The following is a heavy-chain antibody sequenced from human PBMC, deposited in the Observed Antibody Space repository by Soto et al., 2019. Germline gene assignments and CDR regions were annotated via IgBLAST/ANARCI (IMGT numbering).Heavy chain of an antibody. J-gene: IGHJ5*02. CDR2: IYYSGST. V-gene: IGHV4-59*08. CDR3: ARHIYDPRRNNWFDP. D-gene: IGHD3-3*01. CDR1: GGSISSYY. Sequence: SETLSLTCTVSGGSISSYYWSWIRQPPGKGLEWIGYIYYSGSTNYNPSLKSRVTISVDTSKNQFSLKLSSVTAADTAVYYCARHIYDPRRNNWFDPWGQGTLVTVSS.